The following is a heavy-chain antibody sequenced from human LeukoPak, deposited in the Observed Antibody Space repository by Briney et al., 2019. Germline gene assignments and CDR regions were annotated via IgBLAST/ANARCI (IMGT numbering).Heavy chain of an antibody. D-gene: IGHD1-14*01. CDR1: GGSISSSSYY. V-gene: IGHV4-39*07. J-gene: IGHJ5*02. Sequence: SETLSLTCTVSGGSISSSSYYWGWIRQPPGKGLEWIGSIYYSGSTYYNPSLKSRVTISVDTSKNQFSLKLSSVTAADTAVYYCARESSQSHPLEPMNWFDPWGQGTLVTVSS. CDR2: IYYSGST. CDR3: ARESSQSHPLEPMNWFDP.